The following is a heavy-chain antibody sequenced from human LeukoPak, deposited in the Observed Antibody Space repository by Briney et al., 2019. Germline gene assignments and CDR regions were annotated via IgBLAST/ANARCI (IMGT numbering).Heavy chain of an antibody. J-gene: IGHJ4*02. CDR2: VISLFGTA. D-gene: IGHD3-16*01. CDR1: GGTFSSYA. CDR3: ARGGTSEY. V-gene: IGHV1-69*06. Sequence: ASVKVSCKASGGTFSSYAISWVRQAPGQGLEWMGGVISLFGTANCAQKFQGRVTITADRSTDTAYMELSSLRSGDTAIYYCARGGTSEYWGQGTLVTVSS.